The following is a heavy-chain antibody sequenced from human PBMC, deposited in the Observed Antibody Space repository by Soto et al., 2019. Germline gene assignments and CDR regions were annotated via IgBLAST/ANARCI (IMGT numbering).Heavy chain of an antibody. V-gene: IGHV3-49*03. Sequence: GGSLRLSCTASGFTFGDYAMSWFRQAPGKGLEWVGFIRSKAYGGTTEYAASVKGRFTISRDDSKSIAYLQMNSLKTEDTAVYYCTRDSYYYDSSGSNFDYWGQGTLVTVSS. CDR1: GFTFGDYA. J-gene: IGHJ4*02. D-gene: IGHD3-22*01. CDR3: TRDSYYYDSSGSNFDY. CDR2: IRSKAYGGTT.